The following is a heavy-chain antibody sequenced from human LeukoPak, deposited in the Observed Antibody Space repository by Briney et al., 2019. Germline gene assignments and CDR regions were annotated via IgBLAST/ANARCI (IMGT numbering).Heavy chain of an antibody. CDR1: GYTFTNYY. Sequence: GASVKVSCKASGYTFTNYYIHWVRQAPGQGLEWMGIINPSGGSTSYAQKFQGRVTMTRDTSTSYMELSGLRSEDTAVYYCARGGPNSFVVVVAATPAFDYWGQGTLVTVSS. D-gene: IGHD2-15*01. CDR3: ARGGPNSFVVVVAATPAFDY. CDR2: INPSGGST. V-gene: IGHV1-46*01. J-gene: IGHJ4*02.